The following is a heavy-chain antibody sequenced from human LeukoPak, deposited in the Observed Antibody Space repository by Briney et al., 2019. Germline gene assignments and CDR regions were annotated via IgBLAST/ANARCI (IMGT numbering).Heavy chain of an antibody. CDR2: INPSGGST. CDR1: GYTFTSYY. CDR3: ARVGCSGGSCYSDYYYYMDV. V-gene: IGHV1-46*01. J-gene: IGHJ6*03. D-gene: IGHD2-15*01. Sequence: ASVKVSCKAFGYTFTSYYMHWVRQAPGQGLEWKGIINPSGGSTSYAQKFQGRVTMTRDTSTSTVYMELSSLRSEDTAVYYCARVGCSGGSCYSDYYYYMDVWGKGTTVTVSS.